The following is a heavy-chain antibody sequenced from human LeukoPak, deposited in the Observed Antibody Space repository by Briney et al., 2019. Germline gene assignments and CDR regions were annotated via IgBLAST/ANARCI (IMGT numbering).Heavy chain of an antibody. D-gene: IGHD6-6*01. J-gene: IGHJ4*02. CDR1: GFTFSSYS. CDR3: TRHNHIDSSYEN. CDR2: ISSSSSYI. Sequence: GGSLRLSCAASGFTFSSYSMNWVRQAPGKGLEWVSSISSSSSYIYYADSVKGRFAISRDNAKNSLYLQMNSLKTEDTAVYYCTRHNHIDSSYENWGQGTLVTVSS. V-gene: IGHV3-21*04.